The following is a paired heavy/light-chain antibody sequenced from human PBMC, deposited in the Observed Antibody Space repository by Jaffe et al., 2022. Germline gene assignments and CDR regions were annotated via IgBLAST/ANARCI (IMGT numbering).Light chain of an antibody. CDR1: SGHRYNA. CDR2: LNNDGSH. CDR3: QTWGPGIRV. J-gene: IGLJ3*02. V-gene: IGLV4-69*01. Sequence: QLVLTQSPSASASLGASVKLTCTLSSGHRYNAIAWHQQQPEKGPRFLMKLNNDGSHNKGDGIPDRFSGSSSGAERYLTISSLQSEDEADYYCQTWGPGIRVFGGGTKLTVL.
Heavy chain of an antibody. CDR3: ARDTGGADSSGWYNDRFDP. V-gene: IGHV1-18*01. CDR2: INGYNGET. J-gene: IGHJ5*02. CDR1: GYSFINYG. D-gene: IGHD6-19*01. Sequence: QVQLVQSGAEVKKPGASVKVSCKPSGYSFINYGISWVRQAPGQGLEWMGWINGYNGETNYAQNLQGRVTMTTDTSTSTAYMELRSLRSDDTAVYYCARDTGGADSSGWYNDRFDPWGQGTLVTVSS.